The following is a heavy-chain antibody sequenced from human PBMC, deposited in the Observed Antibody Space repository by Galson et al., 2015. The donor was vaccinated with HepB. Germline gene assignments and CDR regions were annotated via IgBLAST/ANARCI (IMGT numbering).Heavy chain of an antibody. CDR1: GFTFSSYG. V-gene: IGHV3-33*01. D-gene: IGHD3-22*01. CDR2: IWYDGSNK. J-gene: IGHJ6*02. Sequence: SLRLSCAASGFTFSSYGMHWVRQAPGKGLEWVAVIWYDGSNKYYADSVKGRFTISRDNSKNTLYLQMNSLRAEDTAVYYCARGFSGYLVYYYGMDVWGQGTTVTVSS. CDR3: ARGFSGYLVYYYGMDV.